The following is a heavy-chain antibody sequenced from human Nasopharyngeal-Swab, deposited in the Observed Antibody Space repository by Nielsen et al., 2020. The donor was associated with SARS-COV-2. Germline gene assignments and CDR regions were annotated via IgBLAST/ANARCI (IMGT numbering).Heavy chain of an antibody. CDR1: GGSISSYY. CDR2: IYYSGST. J-gene: IGHJ6*02. CDR3: ARDLLYGDFYYYYGMDV. V-gene: IGHV4-59*01. Sequence: SETLSLTCTVSGGSISSYYWSWIRQPPGKGREWIGYIYYSGSTNYNPSLKSRVTISVDTSKNQFSLKLSSVTAADTAVYYCARDLLYGDFYYYYGMDVWGQGTTVTVSS. D-gene: IGHD4-17*01.